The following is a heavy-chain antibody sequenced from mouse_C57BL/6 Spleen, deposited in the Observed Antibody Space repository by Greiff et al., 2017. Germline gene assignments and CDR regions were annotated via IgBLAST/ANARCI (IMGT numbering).Heavy chain of an antibody. CDR2: ISDGGSYT. D-gene: IGHD1-1*01. V-gene: IGHV5-4*03. CDR1: GFTFSSYA. Sequence: EVKLMESGGGLVKPGGSLKLSCAASGFTFSSYAMSWVRQTPEKRLEWVATISDGGSYTYYPDNVKGRFTISRDNAKNNLYLQMSHLKSEDTAMYYCARERLLYYAMDYWGQGTSVTVSS. J-gene: IGHJ4*01. CDR3: ARERLLYYAMDY.